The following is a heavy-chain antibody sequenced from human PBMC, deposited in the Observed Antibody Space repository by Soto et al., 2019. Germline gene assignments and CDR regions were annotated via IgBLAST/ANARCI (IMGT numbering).Heavy chain of an antibody. CDR1: GDSISSYY. CDR2: IYYSGST. D-gene: IGHD3-3*01. CDR3: AREEGLSLDY. Sequence: PSETLSLTCTLSGDSISSYYWTWIRQPPGKGLEWIGYIYYSGSTDYNPSHKSRVTISVDTSKNQFSLKLSSVTAADTAVYYCAREEGLSLDYWGQGTLVTVS. V-gene: IGHV4-59*01. J-gene: IGHJ4*02.